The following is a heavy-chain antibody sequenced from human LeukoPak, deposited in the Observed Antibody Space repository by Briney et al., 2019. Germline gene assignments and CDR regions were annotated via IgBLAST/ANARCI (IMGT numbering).Heavy chain of an antibody. J-gene: IGHJ4*02. D-gene: IGHD6-13*01. CDR1: GCTFTAYY. CDR2: INPDSGGT. V-gene: IGHV1-2*02. Sequence: ASVTVSCKTSGCTFTAYYMHWVRQAPGQGLEWMGWINPDSGGTNYAEKFQGRVTMTRDTSVSTAYLELSRLRSDDTAVYYCVPSAASAAVYYFDYWGQGTLVSVSS. CDR3: VPSAASAAVYYFDY.